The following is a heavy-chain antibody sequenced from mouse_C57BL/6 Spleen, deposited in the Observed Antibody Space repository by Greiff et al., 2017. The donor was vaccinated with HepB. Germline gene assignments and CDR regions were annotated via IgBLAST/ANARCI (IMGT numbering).Heavy chain of an antibody. V-gene: IGHV1-82*01. Sequence: VQLQQSGPELVKPGASVKISCKASGYAFSSSWMNWVQQRPGKGLEWIGRLYPGAGDTNYNGKFKGKATLTADKSSSTAYMQLSSMKSEDSAVYSCARSLYYEYDLYDFDYWVQGTTRTVSS. J-gene: IGHJ2*01. CDR1: GYAFSSSW. D-gene: IGHD2-4*01. CDR2: LYPGAGDT. CDR3: ARSLYYEYDLYDFDY.